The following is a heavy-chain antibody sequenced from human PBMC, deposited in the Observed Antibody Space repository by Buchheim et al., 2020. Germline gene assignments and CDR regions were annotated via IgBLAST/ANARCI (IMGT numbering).Heavy chain of an antibody. Sequence: EVQLVESGGGLVQPGGSLRLSCAASGFTFSNYRAHWVRQVPGKGLVWVSRITDDGSDIVYADSVKGRFTISRDIAKNTLYLQMDSLRAEDTAVYYCTRDGGNGRLFDYWGQGTL. V-gene: IGHV3-74*01. J-gene: IGHJ4*02. CDR1: GFTFSNYR. CDR3: TRDGGNGRLFDY. D-gene: IGHD2-15*01. CDR2: ITDDGSDI.